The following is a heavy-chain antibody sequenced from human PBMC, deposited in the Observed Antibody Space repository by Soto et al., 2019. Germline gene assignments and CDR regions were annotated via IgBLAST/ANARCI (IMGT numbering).Heavy chain of an antibody. V-gene: IGHV3-11*04. D-gene: IGHD6-19*01. CDR2: ISHNAITM. CDR3: ASAVAGTGAFDI. Sequence: GGSLRLSCVASGFTLGDSYMGWIRQAPGKGLEWISSISHNAITMDYADSVKGRFTISRDNAKNSLYLQMNSLRAEDTAVYYCASAVAGTGAFDIWGQGTMVTVSS. J-gene: IGHJ3*02. CDR1: GFTLGDSY.